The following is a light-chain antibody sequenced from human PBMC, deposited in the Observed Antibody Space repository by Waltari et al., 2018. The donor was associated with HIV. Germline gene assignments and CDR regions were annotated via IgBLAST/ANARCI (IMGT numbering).Light chain of an antibody. CDR1: NNNVGFQG. V-gene: IGLV10-54*04. J-gene: IGLJ3*02. Sequence: QAGLTQPPSVSKGLRQTATLTCTGNNNNVGFQGAAWLQQRPGHPPKLRSYRNNNRPSGISERFSASRSGNTAYLTIAGLQPEDEADYYCSAWDSSLNVWMFGGGTKLTVL. CDR3: SAWDSSLNVWM. CDR2: RNN.